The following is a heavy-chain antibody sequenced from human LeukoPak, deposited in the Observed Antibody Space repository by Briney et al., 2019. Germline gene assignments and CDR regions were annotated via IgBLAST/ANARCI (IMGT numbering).Heavy chain of an antibody. CDR1: GGSVSSTSYS. CDR2: IYYSGKP. V-gene: IGHV4-39*01. CDR3: ARLPLSMSGYPPDY. Sequence: SETLSLTCTVSGGSVSSTSYSWGWIRQPPGKGLEWIASIYYSGKPYYTPSLKSRVIISVDTYKNQFSLRLNSVPAADTAVYYCARLPLSMSGYPPDYWGQGTLVSVSS. J-gene: IGHJ4*02. D-gene: IGHD3-3*01.